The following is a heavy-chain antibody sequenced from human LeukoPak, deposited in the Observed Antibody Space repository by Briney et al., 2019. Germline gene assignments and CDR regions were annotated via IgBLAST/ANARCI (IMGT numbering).Heavy chain of an antibody. CDR3: AKAYSGSYPDAFDI. D-gene: IGHD1-26*01. J-gene: IGHJ3*02. Sequence: PGGSLRLSCAASGFTFSSSWMHWVRQAPGKGLVWVSRINSDGTITTYADSVKGRFTISRDNAKNTLYLQMNSLRAEDTAVYYCAKAYSGSYPDAFDIWGQGTMVTVSS. CDR1: GFTFSSSW. V-gene: IGHV3-74*01. CDR2: INSDGTIT.